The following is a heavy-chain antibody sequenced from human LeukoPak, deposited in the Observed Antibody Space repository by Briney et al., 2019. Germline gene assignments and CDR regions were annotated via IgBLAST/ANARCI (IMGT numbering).Heavy chain of an antibody. CDR1: GFTFSSNW. CDR2: IKQDGGKK. J-gene: IGHJ6*03. CDR3: AREGNYFMDV. V-gene: IGHV3-7*01. Sequence: PGGSLRLSCAASGFTFSSNWMGSVSQAPGKGLEWVANIKQDGGKKKYVDSVKGRFTISRDNAKNSLYLQMNSLGAEDTAVYYCAREGNYFMDVWGKGTTVTVSS.